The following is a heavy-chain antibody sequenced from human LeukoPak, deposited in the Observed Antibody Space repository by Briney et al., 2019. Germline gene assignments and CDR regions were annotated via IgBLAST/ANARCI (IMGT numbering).Heavy chain of an antibody. J-gene: IGHJ4*02. CDR2: IYSGGNT. Sequence: GGSLRLSCAASGFTFSSYWMHWVRQAPGKGLDWVSIIYSGGNTYYADSVKGRFTISRDNSKNMLYLQMNNLRAEDTAVYYCARDAYRYENDGFFDNWGQGTLVTVSS. D-gene: IGHD3-10*01. CDR3: ARDAYRYENDGFFDN. V-gene: IGHV3-53*01. CDR1: GFTFSSYW.